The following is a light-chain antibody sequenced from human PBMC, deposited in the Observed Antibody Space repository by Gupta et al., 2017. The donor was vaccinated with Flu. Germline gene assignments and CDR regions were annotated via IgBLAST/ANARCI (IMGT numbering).Light chain of an antibody. CDR1: QSVNSNY. Sequence: GTLSLSTGERATLSCRASQSVNSNYLAWYQHKRGQAPRLLIYGASSRATGIPDSFSGSGSGTDFTLTISRLEPEDFAVYYCQQYDSSPFSFGHGTNVDIK. V-gene: IGKV3-20*01. CDR2: GAS. J-gene: IGKJ3*01. CDR3: QQYDSSPFS.